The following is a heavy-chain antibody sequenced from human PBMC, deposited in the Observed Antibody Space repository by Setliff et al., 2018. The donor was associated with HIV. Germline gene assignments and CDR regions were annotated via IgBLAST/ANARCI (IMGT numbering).Heavy chain of an antibody. D-gene: IGHD3-22*01. CDR1: GGSLSTYY. J-gene: IGHJ3*01. CDR2: VHSTGTT. V-gene: IGHV4-4*07. Sequence: ASETLSLTCTVSGGSLSTYYWSWIRQPAGEGLEYIGRVHSTGTTIYNPSLKSRVTMSVDTSKNQLSLKLRSVTAADTAVYYCARARITMTGGRLEPYAFDRWGQGTKVTVSS. CDR3: ARARITMTGGRLEPYAFDR.